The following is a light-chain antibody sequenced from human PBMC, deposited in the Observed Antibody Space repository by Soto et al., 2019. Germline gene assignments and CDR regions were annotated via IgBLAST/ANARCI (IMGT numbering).Light chain of an antibody. CDR2: EAT. CDR1: SGDVGTYDL. V-gene: IGLV2-23*01. J-gene: IGLJ3*02. Sequence: QSVLTHPASVSGSPGQSITISCTGTSGDVGTYDLVSWYQHHPGAAPKLMIYEATRRPSGISNRFSGSKSGNTASLTISGLQAEDEAAYYCCSFAGSNSWVFGGGTQLTVL. CDR3: CSFAGSNSWV.